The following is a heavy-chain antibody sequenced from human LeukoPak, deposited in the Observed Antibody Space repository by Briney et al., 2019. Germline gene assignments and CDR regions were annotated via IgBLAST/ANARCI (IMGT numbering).Heavy chain of an antibody. CDR1: GGSFSGYY. Sequence: PSETLSLTCAVYGGSFSGYYWSWIRQPPGKGLEWIGNIYYSGSTYYNPSLKSRVTISVARSKNQFSLKLSSVTAADTAVYYCATIRGVLMPFDYWGQGTLVTVSS. CDR3: ATIRGVLMPFDY. J-gene: IGHJ4*02. V-gene: IGHV4-34*01. CDR2: IYYSGST. D-gene: IGHD3-10*01.